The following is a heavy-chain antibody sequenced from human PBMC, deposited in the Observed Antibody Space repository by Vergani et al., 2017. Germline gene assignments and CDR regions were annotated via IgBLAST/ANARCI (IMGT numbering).Heavy chain of an antibody. CDR2: IYYSGST. Sequence: QVQLQESGPGLVKPSETLSLTCTVSGGSISSYYWSWIRQPPGKGLEWIGYIYYSGSTNYNPSLKSRVTISVDTSKKQFYLKLSSVTAADTAVYYCARHITYYYDSSGYPDAFDIWGQGTMVTVSS. V-gene: IGHV4-59*08. CDR3: ARHITYYYDSSGYPDAFDI. CDR1: GGSISSYY. D-gene: IGHD3-22*01. J-gene: IGHJ3*02.